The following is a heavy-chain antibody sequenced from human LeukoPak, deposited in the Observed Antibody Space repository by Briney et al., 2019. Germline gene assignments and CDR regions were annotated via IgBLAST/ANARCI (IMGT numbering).Heavy chain of an antibody. V-gene: IGHV3-33*01. D-gene: IGHD3-9*01. J-gene: IGHJ4*02. CDR2: IWYDGSNK. CDR1: GFTFSSYG. Sequence: PGGSLRLSCAASGFTFSSYGMHWVRQAPGKGLEWVAVIWYDGSNKYYADSVKGRFTISRDNSKNTLYLQMNSLRAEDTAVYYCARGLRYFDWLLPNYFDYWGQGTLVTVS. CDR3: ARGLRYFDWLLPNYFDY.